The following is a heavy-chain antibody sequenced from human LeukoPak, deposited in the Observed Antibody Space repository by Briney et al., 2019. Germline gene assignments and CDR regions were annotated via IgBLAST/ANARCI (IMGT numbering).Heavy chain of an antibody. CDR2: VHIGGSP. CDR3: ARDNPARDYYYGMDV. Sequence: PSETLSLTCTVSGDSMSIFHWTWVRQPAGQGLEWIGRVHIGGSPNYNPSLKSRVTMSLDTSKNQFSLKLASVTAADTAIYYCARDNPARDYYYGMDVWGQGTTVTVSS. CDR1: GDSMSIFH. V-gene: IGHV4-4*07. J-gene: IGHJ6*02.